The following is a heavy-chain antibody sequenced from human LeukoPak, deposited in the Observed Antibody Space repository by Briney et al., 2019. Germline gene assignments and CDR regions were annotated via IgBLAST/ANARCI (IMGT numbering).Heavy chain of an antibody. D-gene: IGHD3-10*01. J-gene: IGHJ3*02. CDR3: ARERTPYYYGSGSYAFDI. CDR2: IYYSGST. V-gene: IGHV4-59*01. CDR1: GGSISSYY. Sequence: SETLSLTCTVSGGSISSYYWSWIRQPPGKGLEWIGYIYYSGSTNHNPSLKSRVTISVDTSKNQFSLKLSSVTAADTAVYYCARERTPYYYGSGSYAFDIWGQGTMVTVSS.